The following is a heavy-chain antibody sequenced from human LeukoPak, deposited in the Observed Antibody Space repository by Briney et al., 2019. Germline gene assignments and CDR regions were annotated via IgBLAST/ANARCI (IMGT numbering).Heavy chain of an antibody. Sequence: ASVKVSCKASGYTFTDYYIHWVRQAPGQGLEWVGWINPNTGGTNYAQKFQGRVTMTRDTSISTAYMELSRLRSDDTAVYYCARATVAGSYFDYWGQGTLVTVSS. CDR3: ARATVAGSYFDY. CDR1: GYTFTDYY. J-gene: IGHJ4*02. V-gene: IGHV1-2*02. CDR2: INPNTGGT. D-gene: IGHD6-19*01.